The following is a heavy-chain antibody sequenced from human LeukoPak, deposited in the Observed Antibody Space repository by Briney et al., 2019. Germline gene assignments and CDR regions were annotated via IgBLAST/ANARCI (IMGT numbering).Heavy chain of an antibody. V-gene: IGHV4-4*02. CDR3: ASRDYVYYYGMDV. CDR1: GGPISSSNW. Sequence: SETLSLTCAVSGGPISSSNWWSWVRQPPGMGLEWIGEIYHSGSTNYNPSLKSRVTISVDKSKNQFSLKLSSVTAADTAVYYCASRDYVYYYGMDVWGQGTTVTVSS. CDR2: IYHSGST. J-gene: IGHJ6*02. D-gene: IGHD4-17*01.